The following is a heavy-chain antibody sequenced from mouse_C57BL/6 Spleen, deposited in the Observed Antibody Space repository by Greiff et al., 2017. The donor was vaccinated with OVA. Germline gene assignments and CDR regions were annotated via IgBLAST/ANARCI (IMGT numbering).Heavy chain of an antibody. CDR2: IDPNSGGT. Sequence: VQLQQPGAELVKPGASVKLSCKASGYTFTSYWMHWVKQRPGRGLEWIGRIDPNSGGTKYNEKFKCKATLTVDKSSSTAYMQLSSLTSEDSAADDCDRGTSYDDSYAMDYWGPGTSVTVSS. CDR3: DRGTSYDDSYAMDY. CDR1: GYTFTSYW. D-gene: IGHD5-5*01. J-gene: IGHJ4*01. V-gene: IGHV1-72*01.